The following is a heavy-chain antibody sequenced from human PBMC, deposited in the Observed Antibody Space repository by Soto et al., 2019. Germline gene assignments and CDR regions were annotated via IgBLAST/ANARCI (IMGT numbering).Heavy chain of an antibody. J-gene: IGHJ6*02. V-gene: IGHV5-51*01. CDR3: ARRVGYCSSTSCYKAYYYGMDV. D-gene: IGHD2-2*02. CDR1: GYSFTSYW. Sequence: GESLKISCKGSGYSFTSYWIGWVRQMPGKGLEWMGIIYPGDSDTRYSPSFQGQVTISADKSISTAYLQWSSLKASDTAMYYCARRVGYCSSTSCYKAYYYGMDVWGQGTTVTVSS. CDR2: IYPGDSDT.